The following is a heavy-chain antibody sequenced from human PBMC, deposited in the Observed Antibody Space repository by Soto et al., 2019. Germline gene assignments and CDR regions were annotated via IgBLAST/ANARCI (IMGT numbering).Heavy chain of an antibody. Sequence: EVQLLESGGGLVQPGGSLRLSCAASGFTFSSYAMSWVRQAPGKGLEWVSVIRGSGDRTYYADSVKGRFTISRDNSKNTLYMQMNTLRAEDTAVYYCAKQQGPGTPYYYAMDVWGQGTKVTVSS. J-gene: IGHJ6*02. V-gene: IGHV3-23*01. CDR2: IRGSGDRT. CDR1: GFTFSSYA. CDR3: AKQQGPGTPYYYAMDV. D-gene: IGHD1-1*01.